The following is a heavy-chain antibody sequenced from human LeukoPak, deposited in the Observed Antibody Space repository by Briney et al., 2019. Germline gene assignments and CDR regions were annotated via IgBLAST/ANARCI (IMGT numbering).Heavy chain of an antibody. V-gene: IGHV3-48*01. D-gene: IGHD6-13*01. Sequence: GGSLRLSCEASGFDFSTYSMHWVRRAPGRGLEWLSYIDSSSSTIYYADSVKGRFTISRDNAKNSLYLQMNSLRAEDTAVFYCARGGARSSSYYYYGMDVWGLGTTVTVSS. J-gene: IGHJ6*02. CDR2: IDSSSSTI. CDR1: GFDFSTYS. CDR3: ARGGARSSSYYYYGMDV.